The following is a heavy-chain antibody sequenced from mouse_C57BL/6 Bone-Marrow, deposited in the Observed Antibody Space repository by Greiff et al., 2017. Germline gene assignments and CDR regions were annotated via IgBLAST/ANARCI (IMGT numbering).Heavy chain of an antibody. Sequence: VQLQQSGAELVRPGASVKLSCKASGYTFTDYYINWVKQRPGQGLEWIARIYPGSGNTYYNEKFKGKATLTAEKSSSTAYMQLSSLTSEDSAVYFCARSVITTVVATYYFDYWGQGTTLTVSS. D-gene: IGHD1-1*01. CDR2: IYPGSGNT. CDR1: GYTFTDYY. CDR3: ARSVITTVVATYYFDY. V-gene: IGHV1-76*01. J-gene: IGHJ2*01.